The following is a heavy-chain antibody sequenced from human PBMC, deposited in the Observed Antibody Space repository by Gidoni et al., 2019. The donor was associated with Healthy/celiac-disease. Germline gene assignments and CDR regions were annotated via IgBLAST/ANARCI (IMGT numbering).Heavy chain of an antibody. J-gene: IGHJ5*02. CDR2: IYYSGST. D-gene: IGHD4-4*01. V-gene: IGHV4-39*01. CDR3: ARHLAFGPGAPDYRLNCWFDP. Sequence: QLQLQESGPGLVKPSETLSLTCTVSGGSIRSSSYYWGWLRQPPGKGLEWIGSIYYSGSTYYNPSLKSRVTISVDTSKNQFSLKLSSVTAADTAVYYCARHLAFGPGAPDYRLNCWFDPWGQGTLVTVSS. CDR1: GGSIRSSSYY.